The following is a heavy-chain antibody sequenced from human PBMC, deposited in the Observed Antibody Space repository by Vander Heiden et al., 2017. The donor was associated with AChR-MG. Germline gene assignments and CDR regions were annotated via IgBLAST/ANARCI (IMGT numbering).Heavy chain of an antibody. CDR2: INHSGST. V-gene: IGHV4-34*01. CDR3: ARGNWFDP. Sequence: QVQLQQWGAGLLQPSQTLSLTCAVYGGSVSGYYWSWIGQPPGKGLEWIGGINHSGSTNYNPSLKSRVTISVDTSKNQFSLKLGSVTAADTAVYYCARGNWFDPWGQGTLVTVSS. J-gene: IGHJ5*02. CDR1: GGSVSGYY.